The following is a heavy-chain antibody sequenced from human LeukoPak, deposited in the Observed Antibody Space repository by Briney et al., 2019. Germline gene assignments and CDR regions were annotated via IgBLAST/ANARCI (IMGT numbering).Heavy chain of an antibody. D-gene: IGHD6-6*01. Sequence: GGSLRLSCAASGFTFSSYGMHWVRQAPGKGLEWVAVISYDGSNKYYADSVKGRFTISRDNSKNTLYLQMNSLRAEDTAVYYCARDYGRIAARLDYWGQGTLVTVSS. V-gene: IGHV3-30*03. CDR3: ARDYGRIAARLDY. CDR2: ISYDGSNK. CDR1: GFTFSSYG. J-gene: IGHJ4*02.